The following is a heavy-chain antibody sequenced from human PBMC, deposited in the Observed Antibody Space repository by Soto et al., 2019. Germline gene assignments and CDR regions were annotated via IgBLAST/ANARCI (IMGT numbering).Heavy chain of an antibody. Sequence: QVQLVQSGAEVKKPGSSVKVSCKTSGGTFTSYTISWVRQAPGQGLEWMGRIIPIVDITNYAQKFQDRVTITADTSTSTAYMELSSLSSEDTAVYYCARASMIRGVSMDYWGQGTLVTVSS. D-gene: IGHD3-10*01. J-gene: IGHJ4*02. CDR3: ARASMIRGVSMDY. CDR1: GGTFTSYT. CDR2: IIPIVDIT. V-gene: IGHV1-69*02.